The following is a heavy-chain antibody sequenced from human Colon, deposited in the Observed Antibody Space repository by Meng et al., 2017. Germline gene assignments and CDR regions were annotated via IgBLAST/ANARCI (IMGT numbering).Heavy chain of an antibody. CDR3: ARESADGGSFDL. V-gene: IGHV1-2*06. J-gene: IGHJ4*02. CDR1: GYTLY. CDR2: INPRTGDT. Sequence: QVLLLQAGAVVKKPRASVTVSCKASGYTLYIHWVRLRPGEGLEWMGRINPRTGDTKSAQSFQGRVTMTRDTSTTTFSMDLRSLTTDDSAIYFCARESADGGSFDLWGQGTLVTVSS. D-gene: IGHD2-15*01.